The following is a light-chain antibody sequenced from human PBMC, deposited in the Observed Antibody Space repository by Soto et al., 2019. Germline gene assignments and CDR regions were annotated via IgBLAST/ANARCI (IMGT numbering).Light chain of an antibody. V-gene: IGLV2-14*03. CDR2: DVA. CDR3: SSFTSISQRI. J-gene: IGLJ1*01. Sequence: SALTQPASVSGSPGQSITIPCTGTSSDVGGSKYVSWYQVHPGKAPQLMIYDVAYRPSGVSDRFSGSKSGNTASLTISGLQAEDEADYYCSSFTSISQRIFGAGTKLTVL. CDR1: SSDVGGSKY.